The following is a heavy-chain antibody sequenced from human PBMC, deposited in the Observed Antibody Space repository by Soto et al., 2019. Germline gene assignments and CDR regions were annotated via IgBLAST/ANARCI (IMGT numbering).Heavy chain of an antibody. Sequence: SLPLSVRCTVAGGSSSNYYWSWIRKPPGKGLEWIGYIYSSGSTHYNPSLQSRVTISIDTSKNQVSLKVNSVTAADTAVYYCARDHPHSYGVYYFDYWGQGTPVTVSS. CDR3: ARDHPHSYGVYYFDY. CDR1: GGSSSNYY. V-gene: IGHV4-59*01. D-gene: IGHD5-18*01. J-gene: IGHJ4*02. CDR2: IYSSGST.